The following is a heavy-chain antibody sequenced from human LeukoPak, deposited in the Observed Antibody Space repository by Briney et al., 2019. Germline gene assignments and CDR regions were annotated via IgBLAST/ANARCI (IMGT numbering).Heavy chain of an antibody. CDR2: ISGSGGST. D-gene: IGHD6-13*01. J-gene: IGHJ4*02. CDR3: AKDHGLYSSSWDFDY. V-gene: IGHV3-23*01. CDR1: GITFSSNA. Sequence: GGSLRLSCAASGITFSSNAMSWVRQAPGKGLEWVSAISGSGGSTYYADSVKGRFTISRDNSKNTLYLQMNSLRAEDTAVYYCAKDHGLYSSSWDFDYWGQGTLVTVSS.